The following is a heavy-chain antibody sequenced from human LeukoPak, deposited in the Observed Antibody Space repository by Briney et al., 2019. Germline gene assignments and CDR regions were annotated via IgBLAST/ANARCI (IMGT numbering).Heavy chain of an antibody. J-gene: IGHJ4*02. Sequence: SETLSVTCTVSGGSISSSSYYWGWIRQPPGKGLEWIGSIYYSGSTYYNPSLKSRVTISVDTSKNQFSLKLSSVTAADTAVYYCAREGGSYDSSGYYSLYYYFDYWGQGTLVTVSS. CDR3: AREGGSYDSSGYYSLYYYFDY. V-gene: IGHV4-39*07. CDR1: GGSISSSSYY. D-gene: IGHD3-22*01. CDR2: IYYSGST.